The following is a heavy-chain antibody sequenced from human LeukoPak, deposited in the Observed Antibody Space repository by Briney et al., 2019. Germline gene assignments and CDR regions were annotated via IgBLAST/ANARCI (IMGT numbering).Heavy chain of an antibody. Sequence: SETLSLTCTVSGGSISSYYWSWIRQPPGKGLEWIGYIYYSGSTNYNPSLKSRVTISVDTSKNQFSLKLSSVTAADTAVYYCARLGAAWFGELYNFDYGGQGPLATVP. CDR1: GGSISSYY. J-gene: IGHJ4*02. CDR2: IYYSGST. V-gene: IGHV4-59*08. CDR3: ARLGAAWFGELYNFDY. D-gene: IGHD3-10*01.